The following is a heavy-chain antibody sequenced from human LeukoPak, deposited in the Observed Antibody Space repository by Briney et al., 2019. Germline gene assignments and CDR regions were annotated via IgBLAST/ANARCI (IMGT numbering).Heavy chain of an antibody. CDR1: GGTFSSYA. Sequence: ASVKVSCKASGGTFSSYAISWVRQAPGQGLEWMGGIIPIFGTANYAQKFQGRVTITTDESTSTAHMELSSLRSEDTAVYYCAREFPLTTVTTSAFDIWGQGTMVTVSS. CDR3: AREFPLTTVTTSAFDI. V-gene: IGHV1-69*05. CDR2: IIPIFGTA. J-gene: IGHJ3*02. D-gene: IGHD4-17*01.